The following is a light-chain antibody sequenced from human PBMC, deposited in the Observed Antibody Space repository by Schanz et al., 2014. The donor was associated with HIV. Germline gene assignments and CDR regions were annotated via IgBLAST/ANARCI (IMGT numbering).Light chain of an antibody. Sequence: AIRITQSPSSLSASTGDRVTITCRASQGIGSYLAWYQQKPGKAPKLLIYGASTLQSGVPSRFSGSGSGADFTFTISSLQPEDIATYYCQQYDNLPLTFGGGTKVEIK. J-gene: IGKJ4*01. CDR1: QGIGSY. CDR2: GAS. CDR3: QQYDNLPLT. V-gene: IGKV1-8*01.